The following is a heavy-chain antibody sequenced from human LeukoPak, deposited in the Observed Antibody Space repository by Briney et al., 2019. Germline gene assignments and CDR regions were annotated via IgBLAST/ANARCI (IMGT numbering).Heavy chain of an antibody. CDR1: GFTFSSYA. Sequence: GGSLRLSCAASGFTFSSYAMSWVRQAPGKGLEWVSAISGSGGSTYYADSVKGRFTISRDNSKNTLYLQMNSLRAEDTAVYYCAKPEYSGGWYLLDYWGQGTLVTVSS. CDR2: ISGSGGST. V-gene: IGHV3-23*01. J-gene: IGHJ4*02. CDR3: AKPEYSGGWYLLDY. D-gene: IGHD6-19*01.